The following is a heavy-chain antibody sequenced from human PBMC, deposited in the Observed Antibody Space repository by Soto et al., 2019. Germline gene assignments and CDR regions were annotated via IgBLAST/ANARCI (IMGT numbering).Heavy chain of an antibody. Sequence: PGGSLRLSCAASGFTFSSYWMSWVRQAPGKGLEWVANIKQDGSEKYYVDSVKGRFTISRDNAKNSLYLQMNSLRAEDTAVYYCARDHGDRSPPFDYWGQGTMVTVSS. J-gene: IGHJ4*02. D-gene: IGHD4-17*01. CDR3: ARDHGDRSPPFDY. V-gene: IGHV3-7*03. CDR1: GFTFSSYW. CDR2: IKQDGSEK.